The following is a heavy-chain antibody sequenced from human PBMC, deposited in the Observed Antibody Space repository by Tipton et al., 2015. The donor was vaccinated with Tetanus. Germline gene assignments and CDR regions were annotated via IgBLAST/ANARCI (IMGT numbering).Heavy chain of an antibody. D-gene: IGHD1-1*01. Sequence: GLVKPSETLSLTCTVTGDSLKNYYWSWIRQSAGKGLEWIGRIYSSGRTDYNPSFESRVVINVDTANNQFTLRLTSVLAADAAVYYCAREGRRNFYGSFDKWGQGVMVTVSS. V-gene: IGHV4-4*07. CDR3: AREGRRNFYGSFDK. CDR1: GDSLKNYY. J-gene: IGHJ4*03. CDR2: IYSSGRT.